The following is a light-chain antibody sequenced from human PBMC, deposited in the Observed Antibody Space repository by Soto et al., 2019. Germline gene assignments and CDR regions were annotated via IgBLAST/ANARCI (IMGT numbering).Light chain of an antibody. CDR1: KNDIGVYDF. CDR3: KSYEGSNTYV. J-gene: IGLJ1*01. Sequence: QAVLTQPPSASGSPGQSVTISCTGTKNDIGVYDFVSWYQHHPGKAPRLIIYEVVQRPSGVPDRFSGSKSGNTASLTVSGLQHADEADSSCKSYEGSNTYVFGSGTKVTV. V-gene: IGLV2-8*01. CDR2: EVV.